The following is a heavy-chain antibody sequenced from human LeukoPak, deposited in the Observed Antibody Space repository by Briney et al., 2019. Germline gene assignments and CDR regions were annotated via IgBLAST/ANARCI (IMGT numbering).Heavy chain of an antibody. J-gene: IGHJ4*02. Sequence: SETLSLTCTVSGGSINNYYWSWIRQPPGKGLEWIGYIYYRGSTNYNPSLKSRVTFTVDTSKNQFSLKLNSVTAADTAVYYCARGGDYGDLRYFDYWGQGTLVTVSS. CDR1: GGSINNYY. CDR2: IYYRGST. D-gene: IGHD4-17*01. V-gene: IGHV4-59*01. CDR3: ARGGDYGDLRYFDY.